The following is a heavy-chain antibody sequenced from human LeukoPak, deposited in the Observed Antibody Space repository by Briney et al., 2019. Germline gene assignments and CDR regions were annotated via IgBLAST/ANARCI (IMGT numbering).Heavy chain of an antibody. V-gene: IGHV4-4*02. CDR1: GGSIRSSNW. CDR2: IYHSGST. CDR3: ASTRGSSASRGFDI. J-gene: IGHJ3*02. D-gene: IGHD3-16*01. Sequence: SGTLSLTCAVSGGSIRSSNWWSWVRQPPGKGLEWSGEIYHSGSTNYNPSLKSRVTISVDKSKNQFSLKLSSVTAADTAVYYCASTRGSSASRGFDIWGQGTMVTVSS.